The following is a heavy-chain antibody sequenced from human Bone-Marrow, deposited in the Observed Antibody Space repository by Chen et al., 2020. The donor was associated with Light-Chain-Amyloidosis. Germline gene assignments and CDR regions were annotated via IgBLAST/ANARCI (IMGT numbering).Heavy chain of an antibody. CDR1: GFTFSSYG. CDR3: AKERYYYDTSGFDY. V-gene: IGHV3-30*18. J-gene: IGHJ4*02. Sequence: QVQLVESGGSVVQSGRSLRLSCVGSGFTFSSYGMHWVRQAPGKGLEWVAVSSFDGARKYYADSGKGRFTISRDDSKNTLYLQMNSLRAEDTAVYYCAKERYYYDTSGFDYWGQGTLVTVSS. CDR2: SSFDGARK. D-gene: IGHD3-22*01.